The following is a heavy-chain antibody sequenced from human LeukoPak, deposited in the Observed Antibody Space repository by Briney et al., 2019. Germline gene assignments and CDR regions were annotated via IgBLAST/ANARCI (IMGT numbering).Heavy chain of an antibody. D-gene: IGHD6-13*01. CDR3: AKGYSSSRTSDYYFDY. CDR1: GFTFDDYA. Sequence: PGRSLRLSCAASGFTFDDYAMHWVRQAPGKGLEWVSGISWNSGSIGYADSVKGRFTISRDNAKNSLYLQMNSLRAEDMALYYCAKGYSSSRTSDYYFDYWGQGTLVTVSS. CDR2: ISWNSGSI. V-gene: IGHV3-9*03. J-gene: IGHJ4*02.